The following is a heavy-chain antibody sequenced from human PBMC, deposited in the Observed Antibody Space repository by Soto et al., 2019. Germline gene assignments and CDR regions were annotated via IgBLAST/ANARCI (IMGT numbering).Heavy chain of an antibody. Sequence: PSETLSLTCTVSGGSISGHYWSWIRQPPGKGPEWIGYIFYSGISNYNPSLKCRVPISVDTSRNQFSLRLSSVTAAHPALYFWSRLGSSGWAPDCWIRVPLVAVAS. CDR1: GGSISGHY. CDR2: IFYSGIS. J-gene: IGHJ4*02. V-gene: IGHV4-59*11. CDR3: SRLGSSGWAPDC. D-gene: IGHD6-19*01.